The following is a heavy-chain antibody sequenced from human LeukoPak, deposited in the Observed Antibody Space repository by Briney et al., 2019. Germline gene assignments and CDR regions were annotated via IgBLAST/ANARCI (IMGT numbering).Heavy chain of an antibody. CDR2: IGTAGDT. Sequence: GGSLRLSCAASGFTFSSYDMHWVRQTTGRGLEWVSGIGTAGDTYSPGSVKGRFTISRENAKNSLYLQMNSLRAGDTAVYYCARNRLSRLPPTRGYFQHWGQGTLVTVSS. V-gene: IGHV3-13*01. D-gene: IGHD2-15*01. CDR1: GFTFSSYD. J-gene: IGHJ1*01. CDR3: ARNRLSRLPPTRGYFQH.